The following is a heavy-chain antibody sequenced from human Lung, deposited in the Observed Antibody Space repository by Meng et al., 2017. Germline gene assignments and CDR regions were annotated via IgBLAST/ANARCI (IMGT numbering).Heavy chain of an antibody. D-gene: IGHD2-15*01. CDR2: ISHSGST. CDR1: GGSISSGGYS. V-gene: IGHV4-30-2*01. CDR3: ARSGYCSGSSCYGSFDS. Sequence: QLQLQESGSGLVKPSQTLSLTCAVSGGSISSGGYSWSWIRQPPGKGLEWIGYISHSGSTYYNPSLKHRVTISVDRSKNQFSLRLTSVTAADTAVYSCARSGYCSGSSCYGSFDSWGQGTLVTVSS. J-gene: IGHJ4*02.